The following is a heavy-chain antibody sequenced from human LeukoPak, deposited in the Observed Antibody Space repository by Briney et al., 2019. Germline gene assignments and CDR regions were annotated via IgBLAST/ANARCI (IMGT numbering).Heavy chain of an antibody. D-gene: IGHD6-19*01. CDR3: ARAIFAEQWLVPNWFDP. V-gene: IGHV3-48*03. J-gene: IGHJ5*02. Sequence: GGSLRLSCAASGFTFSSYEMNWVRQAPGKGLEWVSYISSSGSTIYYADSVKGRFTVSRDNAKNSLYLQMNSLRAEDTAVYYCARAIFAEQWLVPNWFDPRGQGTLVTVSS. CDR1: GFTFSSYE. CDR2: ISSSGSTI.